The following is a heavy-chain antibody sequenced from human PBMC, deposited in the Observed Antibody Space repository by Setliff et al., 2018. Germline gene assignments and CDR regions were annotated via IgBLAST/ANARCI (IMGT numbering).Heavy chain of an antibody. V-gene: IGHV4-34*01. D-gene: IGHD6-6*01. CDR1: GDSFSDYY. CDR3: ARGYAARVGFGNWFDP. CDR2: INHRGST. J-gene: IGHJ5*02. Sequence: SETLSLTCAVYGDSFSDYYWSWIRQPPGKGLEWIEEINHRGSTYYNPSLKSRVTMSVDTPNNQFSLKLSSVTAADTAVFYCARGYAARVGFGNWFDPWGQGTLVTVSS.